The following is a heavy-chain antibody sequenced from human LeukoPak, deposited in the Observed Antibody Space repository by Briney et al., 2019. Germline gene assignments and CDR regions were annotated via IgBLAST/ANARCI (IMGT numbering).Heavy chain of an antibody. V-gene: IGHV3-30*03. Sequence: PGGSLRLSCAASGFTFSSYWMSWVRQAPGKGLEWVAVMSPDGTNKYYADSVKGRSTISRDNSRNTLYLQMNSLRAEDTAVYYCARGGTGDYYYYGMDVWGQGTTVTVS. J-gene: IGHJ6*02. CDR1: GFTFSSYW. CDR2: MSPDGTNK. CDR3: ARGGTGDYYYYGMDV. D-gene: IGHD3/OR15-3a*01.